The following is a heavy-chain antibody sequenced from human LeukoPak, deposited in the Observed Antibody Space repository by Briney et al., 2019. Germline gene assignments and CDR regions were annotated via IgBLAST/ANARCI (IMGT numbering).Heavy chain of an antibody. CDR1: GFTIGSYW. CDR3: ARAGYYGDDAFDL. J-gene: IGHJ3*01. V-gene: IGHV3-7*01. Sequence: PGGSLRLSCAGSGFTIGSYWMSWVRQAPGKGREWVANIRQDGSEKYYVDSVKGRLTISRDNAKNSLYLQMNSLRAEDTGIYYCARAGYYGDDAFDLWGQGTMVTVSS. CDR2: IRQDGSEK. D-gene: IGHD2/OR15-2a*01.